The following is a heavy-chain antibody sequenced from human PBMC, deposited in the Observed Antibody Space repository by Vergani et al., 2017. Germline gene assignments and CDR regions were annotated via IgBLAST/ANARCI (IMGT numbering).Heavy chain of an antibody. CDR3: VRVSRIRRGSVNYGINHYHGMHV. Sequence: EGQLVESGGDWVQRGGSLRLSCAASGFISSSYWMSWVRQAPGKGLEWVANVNQDGSEKYYVDSVRGRFTISRDNAKNSIYLQMNSLGDEDTAVYFCVRVSRIRRGSVNYGINHYHGMHVWGQGTTVSVSS. CDR2: VNQDGSEK. J-gene: IGHJ6*02. CDR1: GFISSSYW. D-gene: IGHD3-3*02. V-gene: IGHV3-7*01.